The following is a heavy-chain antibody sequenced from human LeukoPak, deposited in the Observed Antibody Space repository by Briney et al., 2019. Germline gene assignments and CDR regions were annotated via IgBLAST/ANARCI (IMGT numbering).Heavy chain of an antibody. J-gene: IGHJ4*02. Sequence: GGSLRHSCASSGFTFSSYAMHWVRQAPGKGLEGVAVISYDGSNKYYSDSVKGRFTISRDNSKNTLYLQMNSLRAEDTAVYYCAKDHGRAFGYWGQGTLVTVSS. V-gene: IGHV3-30*18. CDR3: AKDHGRAFGY. CDR1: GFTFSSYA. D-gene: IGHD1-26*01. CDR2: ISYDGSNK.